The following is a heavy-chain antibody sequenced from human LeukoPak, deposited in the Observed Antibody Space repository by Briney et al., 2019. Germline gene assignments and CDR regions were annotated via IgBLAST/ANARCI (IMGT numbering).Heavy chain of an antibody. J-gene: IGHJ4*02. V-gene: IGHV3-21*01. D-gene: IGHD6-19*01. CDR3: AKDGTAYSSGWYYFDY. Sequence: GGSLRLSCAASGFTFSSYSMNWVRQAPGKGLEWVSSISSSSSYIYYADSVKGRFTISRDNSKNTLYLQMNSLRAEDTAVYYCAKDGTAYSSGWYYFDYWGQGTLVTVSS. CDR2: ISSSSSYI. CDR1: GFTFSSYS.